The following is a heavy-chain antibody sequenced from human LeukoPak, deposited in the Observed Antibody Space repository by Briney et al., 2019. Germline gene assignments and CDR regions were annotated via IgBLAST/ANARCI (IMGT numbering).Heavy chain of an antibody. CDR3: AKGGYSSSHFSFDY. CDR2: ISSRGSSK. V-gene: IGHV3-23*01. CDR1: GLTVDNYA. D-gene: IGHD6-13*01. J-gene: IGHJ4*02. Sequence: AGGSLRLSSAASGLTVDNYAMTWVRQAPGKGLEWVSTISSRGSSKYHADSVKGRFTISRDNSKNTVYLQMNSLRAEDTAVYYCAKGGYSSSHFSFDYWGQGTLVTVSS.